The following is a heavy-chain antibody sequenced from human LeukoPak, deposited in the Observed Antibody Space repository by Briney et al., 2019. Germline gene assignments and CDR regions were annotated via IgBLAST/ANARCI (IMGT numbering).Heavy chain of an antibody. J-gene: IGHJ4*02. D-gene: IGHD3-10*01. Sequence: GGSLRLSCAASGFTFSSYAMSWVRQAPGKGLEWVSAISGSGGSTYYADSVKGRFTISRDNSKNTLYLQMNSLRAEDTAVYYCAKGGPYGSGTTYPLNYFDYRGQGTLVTVSS. CDR2: ISGSGGST. CDR1: GFTFSSYA. V-gene: IGHV3-23*01. CDR3: AKGGPYGSGTTYPLNYFDY.